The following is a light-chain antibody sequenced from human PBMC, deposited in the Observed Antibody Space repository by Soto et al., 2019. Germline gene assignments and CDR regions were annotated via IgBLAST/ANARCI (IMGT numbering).Light chain of an antibody. CDR3: SSYTSSSTPG. J-gene: IGLJ1*01. CDR1: SSDVGGYNY. Sequence: QSVLTQPASVSGSPGQSLTISCTGTSSDVGGYNYVSWYQQHPGKAPKLMIYDVSNRPSGVSNRFSGSKSGNTASLTISGLQAEDEADYYCSSYTSSSTPGFGTGTKVTVL. CDR2: DVS. V-gene: IGLV2-14*01.